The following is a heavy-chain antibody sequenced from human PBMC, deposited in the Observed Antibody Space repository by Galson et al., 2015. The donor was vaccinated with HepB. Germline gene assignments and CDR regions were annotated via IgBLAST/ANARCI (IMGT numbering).Heavy chain of an antibody. Sequence: SLRLSCAASGFTFSTYIMIWVRQAPGKGLEWVSAISARGVSTYYADSVKGRFTISRDNSKNTLYLQMNSLRAEDTAVYYCAKVGYSGSYGTQGWFDHWGQGTLVTVSS. V-gene: IGHV3-23*01. CDR2: ISARGVST. J-gene: IGHJ5*02. CDR3: AKVGYSGSYGTQGWFDH. CDR1: GFTFSTYI. D-gene: IGHD1-26*01.